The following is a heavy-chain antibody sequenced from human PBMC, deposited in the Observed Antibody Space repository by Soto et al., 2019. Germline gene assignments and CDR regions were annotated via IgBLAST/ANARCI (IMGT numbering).Heavy chain of an antibody. CDR3: TRLRGDGWLDL. J-gene: IGHJ5*02. Sequence: PSQTLSLTCVISGDSVSSDRASWNWIRQSPSRGLEWLGKTYYRSKWYYEFAMSVRGRIIINPDTSRNQLSLQLNSVTPEDTAVYYCTRLRGDGWLDLWGQGTRVTVSS. CDR2: TYYRSKWYY. CDR1: GDSVSSDRAS. V-gene: IGHV6-1*01.